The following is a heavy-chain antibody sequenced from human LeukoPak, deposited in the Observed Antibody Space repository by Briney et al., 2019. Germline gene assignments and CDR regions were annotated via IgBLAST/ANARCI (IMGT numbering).Heavy chain of an antibody. J-gene: IGHJ4*02. V-gene: IGHV3-7*03. Sequence: INHNGNVNYYADSVKGRFTISRDNAKNSLYLQMSNLRAEDTAVYYCARDEEVVAANTVDYWGQGTLVTVSS. CDR3: ARDEEVVAANTVDY. CDR2: INHNGNVN. D-gene: IGHD2-15*01.